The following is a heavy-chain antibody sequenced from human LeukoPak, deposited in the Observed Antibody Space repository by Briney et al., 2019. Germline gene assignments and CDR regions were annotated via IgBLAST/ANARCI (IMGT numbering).Heavy chain of an antibody. CDR3: ASPGGTSQDY. J-gene: IGHJ4*02. D-gene: IGHD3-16*01. CDR2: INPNSGGT. Sequence: ASVKVSCKASGYTFTAYYMHWVRQAPGQGLEWMGRINPNSGGTNYAQKFQGRVTMTRDTSIGTAYMELSGLRSDDTAVYYCASPGGTSQDYWGQGTLVTVST. CDR1: GYTFTAYY. V-gene: IGHV1-2*06.